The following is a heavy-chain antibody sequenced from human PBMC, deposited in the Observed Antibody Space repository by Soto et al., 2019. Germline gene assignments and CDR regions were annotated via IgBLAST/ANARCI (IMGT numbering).Heavy chain of an antibody. CDR2: IYPGDSDT. D-gene: IGHD5-18*01. J-gene: IGHJ6*02. Sequence: GESLKISCKGSGYSFTSYWIGWVRQMPGKGLEWMGIIYPGDSDTRYSPSFQGQVTISADKSISAAYLQWSSLKASDTAMYYCARADTAMAYGMDVWGQGTTVTVSS. CDR3: ARADTAMAYGMDV. CDR1: GYSFTSYW. V-gene: IGHV5-51*01.